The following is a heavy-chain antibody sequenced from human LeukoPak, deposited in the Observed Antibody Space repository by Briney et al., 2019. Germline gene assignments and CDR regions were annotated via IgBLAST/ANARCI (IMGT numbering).Heavy chain of an antibody. Sequence: GGSLRLSCAASGFIFSSVEMNWVRQAPGKGLEWVSYISSSVSTIYYADSVKGRFTISRDNAKNSLYLQMNSLRVEDTAVYYCARGGYCSGGTCYLFNAFDVWGQGTTVTVSS. CDR2: ISSSVSTI. CDR3: ARGGYCSGGTCYLFNAFDV. D-gene: IGHD2-15*01. CDR1: GFIFSSVE. J-gene: IGHJ3*01. V-gene: IGHV3-48*03.